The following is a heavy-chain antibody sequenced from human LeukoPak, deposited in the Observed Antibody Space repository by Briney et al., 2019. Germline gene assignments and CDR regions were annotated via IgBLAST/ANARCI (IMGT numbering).Heavy chain of an antibody. CDR1: GFTFSSYE. CDR3: AREGRGTTTSLDSSHFDY. Sequence: PGGSLRLSCAASGFTFSSYEMNWVRQAPGKGLEWVSYISSSGSTIYYADSVKGRFTISRDNAKNSLYLQMNSLRAEDTAVYYCAREGRGTTTSLDSSHFDYWGQGTLVTVSS. J-gene: IGHJ4*02. D-gene: IGHD1-26*01. V-gene: IGHV3-48*03. CDR2: ISSSGSTI.